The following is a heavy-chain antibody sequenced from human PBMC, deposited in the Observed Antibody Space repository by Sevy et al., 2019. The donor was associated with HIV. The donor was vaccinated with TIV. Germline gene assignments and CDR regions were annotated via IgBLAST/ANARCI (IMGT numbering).Heavy chain of an antibody. J-gene: IGHJ4*01. CDR3: ARDSDDYGSGSFDY. CDR1: GFTFSSYG. V-gene: IGHV3-33*01. D-gene: IGHD3-10*01. CDR2: ISYDGSNK. Sequence: GGSLRLSCAASGFTFSSYGMHWVRQAPGKGLEWVAVISYDGSNKYYADSVKGRFTISRDNSKNTLYLQMNSLRAEDTAVYYCARDSDDYGSGSFDYWGHGTLVTVSS.